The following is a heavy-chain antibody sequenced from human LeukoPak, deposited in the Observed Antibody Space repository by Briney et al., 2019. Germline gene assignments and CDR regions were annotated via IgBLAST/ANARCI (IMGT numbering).Heavy chain of an antibody. J-gene: IGHJ4*02. Sequence: SETLSLTCAVYSGSFSGYYWSWIRQPPGKGLEWIGEINHSGSTNYNPSLKSRVTISVDTSKNQFSLKLSSVTAADTAVYYCARGGNGYSYGGDYWGQGTLVTVSS. CDR2: INHSGST. D-gene: IGHD5-18*01. V-gene: IGHV4-34*01. CDR1: SGSFSGYY. CDR3: ARGGNGYSYGGDY.